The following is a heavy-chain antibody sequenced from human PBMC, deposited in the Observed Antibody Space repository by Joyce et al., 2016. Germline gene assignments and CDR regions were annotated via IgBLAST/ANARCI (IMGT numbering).Heavy chain of an antibody. V-gene: IGHV3-30*18. CDR2: IAYDGIFK. D-gene: IGHD6-25*01. Sequence: QVQLVESGGGVVQPGRSLRLYCAASGITLSNSGVHWVRQAPGKRLEWVAVIAYDGIFKYYADSVKGRFTISRDNSKKTVFLEINSLRTEDTAVYYCAKILTATYSSGWFLDYWCQRTLVTVSS. CDR1: GITLSNSG. J-gene: IGHJ4*02. CDR3: AKILTATYSSGWFLDY.